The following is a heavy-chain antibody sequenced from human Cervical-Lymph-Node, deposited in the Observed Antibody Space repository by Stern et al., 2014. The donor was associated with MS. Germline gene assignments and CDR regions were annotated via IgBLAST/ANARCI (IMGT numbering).Heavy chain of an antibody. Sequence: VQLVQSGAELIRPGESLKISCKGSGFKFSIYWIAWVRQMPGKGLEGMGIIYPGDSETRYSPSFQGQVTSSADKSTSTAYLQWSSLNASDTAMYFCARQTTAWASDVWGQGTLVTVSS. CDR2: IYPGDSET. CDR1: GFKFSIYW. J-gene: IGHJ4*02. V-gene: IGHV5-51*01. CDR3: ARQTTAWASDV. D-gene: IGHD1-14*01.